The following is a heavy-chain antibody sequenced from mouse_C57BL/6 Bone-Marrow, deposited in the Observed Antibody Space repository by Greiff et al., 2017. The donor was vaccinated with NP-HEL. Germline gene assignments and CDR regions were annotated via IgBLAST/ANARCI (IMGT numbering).Heavy chain of an antibody. J-gene: IGHJ3*01. Sequence: VQLQQSGPVLVKPGASVKMSCKASGYTFTDYYMNWVKQSHGKSLEWIGVINPYNGGTSYNQKFKGKATLTVYKSSSTAYMELNSLTSEDSAVYYCAREGGLLPAWFAYWGQGTLVTVSA. CDR2: INPYNGGT. CDR1: GYTFTDYY. D-gene: IGHD2-3*01. V-gene: IGHV1-19*01. CDR3: AREGGLLPAWFAY.